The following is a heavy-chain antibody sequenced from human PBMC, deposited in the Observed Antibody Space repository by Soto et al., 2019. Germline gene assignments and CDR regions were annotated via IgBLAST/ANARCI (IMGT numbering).Heavy chain of an antibody. Sequence: QVQLQESGPGLVKPSETLSLTCTVSGDSISNYYWSWIRQPPGKGLEWIGYIYYSGSTKYNPSLTRRVTISLDTSKNQFSLKLTSVTAADTAVFYCARVPPVLRVVSIAFDIWGRGTMVTVSS. CDR2: IYYSGST. J-gene: IGHJ3*02. D-gene: IGHD3-10*01. CDR3: ARVPPVLRVVSIAFDI. CDR1: GDSISNYY. V-gene: IGHV4-59*08.